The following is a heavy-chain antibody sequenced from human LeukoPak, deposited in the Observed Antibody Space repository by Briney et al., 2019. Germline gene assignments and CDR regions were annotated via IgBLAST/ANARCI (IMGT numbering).Heavy chain of an antibody. J-gene: IGHJ5*02. CDR3: AHNQRWLQFSDLNCFDP. CDR1: GFSLSTSGVG. Sequence: SGPTLVKPTQTLTLTCTFSGFSLSTSGVGVGWIRQPPGKALDWYSLIYLDDDKRYTPSLKSRLTITKDTSKNQVVLTMTNMDPVDTATYYCAHNQRWLQFSDLNCFDPWGQGTLVTVSS. CDR2: IYLDDDK. D-gene: IGHD5-24*01. V-gene: IGHV2-5*02.